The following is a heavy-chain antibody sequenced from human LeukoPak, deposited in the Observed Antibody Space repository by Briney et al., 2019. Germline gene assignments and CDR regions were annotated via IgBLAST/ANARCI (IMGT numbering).Heavy chain of an antibody. J-gene: IGHJ4*02. Sequence: PGGSLRLSYAASGFTVSSNYMSWVRQAPGKGLEWVSVIYSGGSTYYADSVKGRFTISRDNSKNTLYLQMNSLRAEDTAVYYCARAVPPVMTFDYWGQGTLVTVSS. CDR2: IYSGGST. CDR3: ARAVPPVMTFDY. V-gene: IGHV3-53*01. CDR1: GFTVSSNY. D-gene: IGHD2-21*01.